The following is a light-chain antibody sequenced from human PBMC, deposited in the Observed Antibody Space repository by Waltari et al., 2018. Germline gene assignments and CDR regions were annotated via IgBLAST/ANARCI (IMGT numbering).Light chain of an antibody. V-gene: IGKV1-5*03. Sequence: DIRMTQSPSTLSASVGDRVTITCRASDNIGNWLAWYQHRAGKAPNLLISRATVLESGVPSRFSGSGSGTDFTLSITSLQPGDFASFYCQQYKDYPYTFGQETKLEI. CDR1: DNIGNW. J-gene: IGKJ2*01. CDR2: RAT. CDR3: QQYKDYPYT.